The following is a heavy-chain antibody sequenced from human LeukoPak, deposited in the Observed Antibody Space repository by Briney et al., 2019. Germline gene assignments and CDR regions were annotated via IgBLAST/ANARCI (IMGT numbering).Heavy chain of an antibody. CDR1: GGSFSGYY. CDR2: INHSGST. Sequence: ASETLSLTCAVYGGSFSGYYWSWIRQPPGKGLEWIGEINHSGSTNYNPSLKSRVTISVDTSKNQFSLKLSSVTAADTAVYYCARGIGYSYGLNSYGMDVWGQGTTVTVSS. J-gene: IGHJ6*02. V-gene: IGHV4-34*01. D-gene: IGHD5-18*01. CDR3: ARGIGYSYGLNSYGMDV.